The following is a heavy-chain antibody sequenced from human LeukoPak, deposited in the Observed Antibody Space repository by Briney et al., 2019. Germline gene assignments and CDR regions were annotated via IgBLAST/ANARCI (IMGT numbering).Heavy chain of an antibody. CDR3: ARQYSSGWYPTGAFDI. J-gene: IGHJ3*02. D-gene: IGHD6-19*01. CDR2: INHSGST. CDR1: GGSFSGYY. Sequence: SETLSLTCAVYGGSFSGYYWSWIRQPPGKGLEWIGEINHSGSTNYNPPLKSRVTISVDTSKNQFSLKLSSVTAADTAVYYCARQYSSGWYPTGAFDIWGQGTMVTVSS. V-gene: IGHV4-34*01.